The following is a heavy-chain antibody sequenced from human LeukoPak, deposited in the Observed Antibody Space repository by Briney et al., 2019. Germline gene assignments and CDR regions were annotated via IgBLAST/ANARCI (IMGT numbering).Heavy chain of an antibody. CDR1: GYTFTSYY. CDR3: AREGMAAAGPPLGMDV. V-gene: IGHV1-46*01. J-gene: IGHJ6*02. CDR2: INPSGGST. Sequence: GASVKVSCKASGYTFTSYYMHWVRQAPGQGLEWMGIINPSGGSTSYAQKFQGRVTMTRDTSTSTVYMELSSLRSEDTAVYYCAREGMAAAGPPLGMDVWGQGTTVTVSS. D-gene: IGHD6-13*01.